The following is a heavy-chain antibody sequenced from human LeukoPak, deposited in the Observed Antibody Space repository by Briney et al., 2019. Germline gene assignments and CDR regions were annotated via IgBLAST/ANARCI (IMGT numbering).Heavy chain of an antibody. D-gene: IGHD1-26*01. CDR3: ARDPYSGSYGAYYYYYMDV. Sequence: KSGGPLRLSCAASGFTFSIYPMKWPPHAPGKGLEGFSSLSSSSTYTHHAHSGNGRLTISRDNAKNSLYLQMNSLRAEDTAVYYCARDPYSGSYGAYYYYYMDVWGKGTTVTISS. CDR1: GFTFSIYP. V-gene: IGHV3-21*01. CDR2: LSSSSTYT. J-gene: IGHJ6*03.